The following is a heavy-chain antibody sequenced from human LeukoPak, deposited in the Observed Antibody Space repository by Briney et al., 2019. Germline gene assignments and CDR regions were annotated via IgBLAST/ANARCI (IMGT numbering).Heavy chain of an antibody. CDR2: IKQDGSEK. Sequence: GGSLRLSCAASGFTFSSYWMSWVRQAPGKGLEWVANIKQDGSEKYYVDSVKGRFTISRDNAKNSLYLQMNSLRAEDTAVYYCARDGGRYCTNGVCYMRFDVDYWGQGTLVTVSS. J-gene: IGHJ4*02. V-gene: IGHV3-7*01. CDR1: GFTFSSYW. CDR3: ARDGGRYCTNGVCYMRFDVDY. D-gene: IGHD2-8*01.